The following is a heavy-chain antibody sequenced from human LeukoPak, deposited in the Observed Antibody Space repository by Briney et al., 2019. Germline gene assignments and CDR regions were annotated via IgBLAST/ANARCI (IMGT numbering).Heavy chain of an antibody. CDR2: IYYSGST. V-gene: IGHV4-59*01. D-gene: IGHD5-18*01. CDR3: ARGGGYSYGPVGY. J-gene: IGHJ4*02. Sequence: SETLSLTCTVSGGSISSYYWSWIRQPPGKGLEWIGYIYYSGSTNYNPSLKSRVTISVDTSKNQFSLKLSSVTAADTAVYYCARGGGYSYGPVGYWGQGTLVTVSS. CDR1: GGSISSYY.